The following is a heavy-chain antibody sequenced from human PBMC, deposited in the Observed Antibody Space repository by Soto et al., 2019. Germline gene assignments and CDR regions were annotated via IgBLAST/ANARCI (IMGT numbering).Heavy chain of an antibody. Sequence: SATRSRSWTVSGGSVSRYYWSWSRQPPGKGLEWIGYIYYSGSTNYNPSLKSRVTISVDTSKNQFSLKLSSVTAADTAVYYCARGYDSSGYYFGYYYYGMDVWGQGTTVTVS. J-gene: IGHJ6*02. CDR1: GGSVSRYY. CDR2: IYYSGST. V-gene: IGHV4-59*02. CDR3: ARGYDSSGYYFGYYYYGMDV. D-gene: IGHD3-22*01.